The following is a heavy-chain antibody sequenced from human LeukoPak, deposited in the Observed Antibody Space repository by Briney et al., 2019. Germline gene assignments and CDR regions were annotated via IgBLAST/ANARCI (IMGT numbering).Heavy chain of an antibody. J-gene: IGHJ6*03. D-gene: IGHD5-18*01. Sequence: PGGSLRLSCAASGFTFSSYAMHWVRQAPGKGLEWVAVISYDGSETYYADSMKGRFTISRDNSENTLYVEMTRLRDEDTAVYYCARVRVWLGYYYYMDVWGKGTTVTVSS. CDR1: GFTFSSYA. CDR2: ISYDGSET. CDR3: ARVRVWLGYYYYMDV. V-gene: IGHV3-30*04.